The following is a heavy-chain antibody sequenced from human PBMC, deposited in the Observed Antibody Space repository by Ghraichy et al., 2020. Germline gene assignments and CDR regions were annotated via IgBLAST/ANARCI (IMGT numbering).Heavy chain of an antibody. CDR1: GFTFDDYA. CDR3: TKDIAAAGNDAFDI. J-gene: IGHJ3*02. V-gene: IGHV3-9*01. Sequence: LTCAASGFTFDDYAMHWVRQAPGKGLEWVSGISWNSGSIGYADSVKGRFTISRDNAKNSLYLQMNSLRAEDTALYYCTKDIAAAGNDAFDIWGQGTMVTVSS. CDR2: ISWNSGSI. D-gene: IGHD6-13*01.